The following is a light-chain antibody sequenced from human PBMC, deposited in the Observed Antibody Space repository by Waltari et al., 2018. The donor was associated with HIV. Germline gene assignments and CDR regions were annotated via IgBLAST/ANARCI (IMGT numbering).Light chain of an antibody. CDR2: GAS. Sequence: EIVMTQSPATLSASPGERATLSSSASQSVSSNLAWYQQKPGQAPRLLIYGASTRATGIPARFRGSGSGTEFTLTISSLQSEDFVVYYCQQYNNWPLFGGGTKVEIK. V-gene: IGKV3-15*01. CDR3: QQYNNWPL. J-gene: IGKJ4*01. CDR1: QSVSSN.